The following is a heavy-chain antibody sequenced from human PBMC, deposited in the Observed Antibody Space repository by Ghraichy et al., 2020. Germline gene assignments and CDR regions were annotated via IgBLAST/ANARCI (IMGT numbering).Heavy chain of an antibody. D-gene: IGHD3-16*01. CDR2: IKEDGSET. J-gene: IGHJ6*02. V-gene: IGHV3-7*01. Sequence: GGSLRLSCAASGFTFRRHWMSWVRQAPGKGLEWVAYIKEDGSETYYVDSVKGRFTISRDNAKNSLFVQMNSLRAEDTAVYYCARDRGGRSGMDVWGQGTTVTVSS. CDR3: ARDRGGRSGMDV. CDR1: GFTFRRHW.